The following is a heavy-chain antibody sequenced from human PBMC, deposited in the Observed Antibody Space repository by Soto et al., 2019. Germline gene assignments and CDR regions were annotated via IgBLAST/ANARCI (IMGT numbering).Heavy chain of an antibody. CDR3: ARYVDIMAKVTGPSNYGMDV. V-gene: IGHV4-30-4*01. Sequence: SETLSLTCIVSGDSISSGDYYWSWIRQPPGKGLEWIGYIYYSGSTYYNPSLRSRLTISLDTSRNQFSLKLRSVTAADTAVYYCARYVDIMAKVTGPSNYGMDVWGQGTTVTVSS. CDR2: IYYSGST. CDR1: GDSISSGDYY. D-gene: IGHD5-12*01. J-gene: IGHJ6*02.